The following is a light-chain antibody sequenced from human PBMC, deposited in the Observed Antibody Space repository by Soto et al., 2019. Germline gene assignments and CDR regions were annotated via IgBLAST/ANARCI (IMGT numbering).Light chain of an antibody. V-gene: IGKV3-20*01. CDR3: QQYGSTPLT. Sequence: EIVMTQSPATLSVSPGERATLSCRASQSVGANLAWYQQKPGQSPRLLIYGASNRASGIPDRFSGSASGADFTLSIARLEPEDFAMYYCQQYGSTPLTFGGGTKVDIK. CDR1: QSVGAN. J-gene: IGKJ4*01. CDR2: GAS.